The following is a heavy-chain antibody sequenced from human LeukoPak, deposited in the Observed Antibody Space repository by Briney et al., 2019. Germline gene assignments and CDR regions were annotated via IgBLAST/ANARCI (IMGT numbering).Heavy chain of an antibody. D-gene: IGHD6-19*01. J-gene: IGHJ4*02. CDR3: ARTRYSSGWFFDY. V-gene: IGHV4-59*01. CDR1: GGSLRSLY. CDR2: ISDSGST. Sequence: KPSETPFPTRTFLGGSLRSLYWGRVPPPPREGPGGTGHISDSGSTNYNPSLKGRLTISVDTSKNQFSLKLSSVTAADTAVYYCARTRYSSGWFFDYWGQGILVTVSS.